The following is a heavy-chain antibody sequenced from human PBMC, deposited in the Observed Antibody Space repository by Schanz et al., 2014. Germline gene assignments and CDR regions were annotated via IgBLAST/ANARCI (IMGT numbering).Heavy chain of an antibody. J-gene: IGHJ6*02. CDR3: ARLPVGYGSGSWDV. CDR1: GFIFSNYG. Sequence: QVQLVESGGGVVQPGGSLRLSCAASGFIFSNYGMHWVRQAPGKGLEWVAVIWSDGSGKYYADSVKGRFTISRDSPKNTLYLQMNSLRAEDTALYYCARLPVGYGSGSWDVWGQGTSVTVSS. D-gene: IGHD3-10*01. CDR2: IWSDGSGK. V-gene: IGHV3-33*01.